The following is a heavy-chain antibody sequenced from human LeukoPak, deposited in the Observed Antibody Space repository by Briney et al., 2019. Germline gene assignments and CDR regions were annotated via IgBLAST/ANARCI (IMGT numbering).Heavy chain of an antibody. CDR1: GFTVSSNY. J-gene: IGHJ4*02. Sequence: PGGSLRLSCAASGFTVSSNYMNWVRQAPGKGLEWVSAIYSGGSTYYADSVKGRFTISRDNSKNTLYLQMNSLRAEDTAVYYCARDPIHDYWGQGTLVTVSS. D-gene: IGHD5-18*01. V-gene: IGHV3-53*01. CDR3: ARDPIHDY. CDR2: IYSGGST.